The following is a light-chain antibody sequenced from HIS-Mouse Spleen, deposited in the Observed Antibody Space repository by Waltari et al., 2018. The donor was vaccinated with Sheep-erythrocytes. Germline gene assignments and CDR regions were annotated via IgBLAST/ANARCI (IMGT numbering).Light chain of an antibody. CDR1: SSDVGSYNL. CDR3: CSYAGSSTPWV. CDR2: EGS. J-gene: IGLJ3*02. V-gene: IGLV2-23*01. Sequence: QSALTQSASVSGSPGQSITISCTGTSSDVGSYNLVSWYQQHPGKAPKLMIYEGSKRPSGGSNRFSGSKSGNTASLTISGLQAEDEADYYCCSYAGSSTPWVFVGGTKLTVL.